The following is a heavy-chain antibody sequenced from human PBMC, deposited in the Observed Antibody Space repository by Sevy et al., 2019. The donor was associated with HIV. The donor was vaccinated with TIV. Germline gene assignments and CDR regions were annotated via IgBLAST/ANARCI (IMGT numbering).Heavy chain of an antibody. CDR1: GFSLTTSD. V-gene: IGHV3-30*02. D-gene: IGHD2-8*01. Sequence: GGSLRLSCAASGFSLTTSDMHWVRQAPGKGLEWVAYVRNDGSNKYYAASVRDPFTISRDSTKNTLELQMNSLRDEDTAIYYCARGRKTTEEWLEELDYYYGLDIWGQGTTVTVSS. CDR2: VRNDGSNK. CDR3: ARGRKTTEEWLEELDYYYGLDI. J-gene: IGHJ6*02.